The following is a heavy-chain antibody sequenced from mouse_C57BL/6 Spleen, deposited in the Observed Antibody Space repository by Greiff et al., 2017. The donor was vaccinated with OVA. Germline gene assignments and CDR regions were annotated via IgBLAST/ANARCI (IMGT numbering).Heavy chain of an antibody. V-gene: IGHV5-6*01. CDR2: ISSGGSYT. J-gene: IGHJ3*01. CDR3: ARYYDYDWFAY. Sequence: EVQVVESGGDLVKPGGSLKLSCAASGFTFSSYGMSWVRQTPDKRLEWVATISSGGSYTYYPDSVKGRFTISRDNAKNTLYLQMSSLKSEDTAMYYCARYYDYDWFAYWGQGTLVTVSA. CDR1: GFTFSSYG. D-gene: IGHD2-4*01.